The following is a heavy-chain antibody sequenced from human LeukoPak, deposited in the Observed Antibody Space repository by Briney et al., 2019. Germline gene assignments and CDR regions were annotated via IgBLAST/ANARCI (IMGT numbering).Heavy chain of an antibody. Sequence: GASVKVSCKASGGTFSSYAISWVRQAPGQGLEWMGGIIPIFGTANYAQKFQGRVTITADESTSTAYMELSSLRSEDTAVYYCAREGMTTVTTLHHDAFDIWGQGTMVTVSS. CDR1: GGTFSSYA. D-gene: IGHD4-17*01. CDR3: AREGMTTVTTLHHDAFDI. CDR2: IIPIFGTA. V-gene: IGHV1-69*13. J-gene: IGHJ3*02.